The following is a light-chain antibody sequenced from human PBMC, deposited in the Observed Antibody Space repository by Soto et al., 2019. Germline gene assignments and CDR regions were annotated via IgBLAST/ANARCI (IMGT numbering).Light chain of an antibody. CDR1: QSVSSSY. CDR3: QKYGPPRT. V-gene: IGKV3-20*01. Sequence: EIVLTQSPGTLSLSPGERATLSCRASQSVSSSYLAWYQQKPGQAPRLLIYGASSRATGIPDRFSGSGSGTDFPLTISRLEPEDFAVYYCQKYGPPRTFGQGTKLEIK. CDR2: GAS. J-gene: IGKJ2*01.